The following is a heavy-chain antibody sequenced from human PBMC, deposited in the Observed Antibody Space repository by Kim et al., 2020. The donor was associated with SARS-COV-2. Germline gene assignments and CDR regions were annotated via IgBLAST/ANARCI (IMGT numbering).Heavy chain of an antibody. V-gene: IGHV3-7*01. CDR1: GFIFRGFW. CDR3: ARVLGDCDDYSYNWFHP. CDR2: INQDGSDA. D-gene: IGHD2-21*02. J-gene: IGHJ5*02. Sequence: GGSLRLSCASSGFIFRGFWMSWVRQAPGRGLEWVANINQDGSDAFYVDSVKGRFTISRDNTKKTLYLQMTSLRVADTAVYYCARVLGDCDDYSYNWFHPWGQGTLVPVSS.